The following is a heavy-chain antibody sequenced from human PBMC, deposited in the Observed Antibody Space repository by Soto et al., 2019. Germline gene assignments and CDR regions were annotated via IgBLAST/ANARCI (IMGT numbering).Heavy chain of an antibody. CDR3: TTGSVEGY. J-gene: IGHJ4*02. Sequence: EVQLVESGGGLVKPGGSLRLSCAASGFSISSAWMNWVRQAPGKGLEWVGRIKTKTQGETTDYPAPVKGRFTISRDDSKXTLYLXMNSLKMEDTAVYYCTTGSVEGYWGQGTLVTVS. D-gene: IGHD3-3*01. CDR2: IKTKTQGETT. V-gene: IGHV3-15*07. CDR1: GFSISSAW.